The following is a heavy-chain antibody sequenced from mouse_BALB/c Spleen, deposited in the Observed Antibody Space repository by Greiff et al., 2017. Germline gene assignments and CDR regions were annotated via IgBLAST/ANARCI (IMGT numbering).Heavy chain of an antibody. CDR1: GYSITSDYA. Sequence: EVQLQESGPGLVKPSQSLSLTCTVTGYSITSDYAWNWIRQFPGNKLEWMGYISYSGSTSYNPSLKSRISITRDTSKNQFFLQLNSVTTEDTATYYCARHRYDEGTLYYYAMDYWGQGTSVTVSS. J-gene: IGHJ4*01. V-gene: IGHV3-2*02. D-gene: IGHD2-14*01. CDR2: ISYSGST. CDR3: ARHRYDEGTLYYYAMDY.